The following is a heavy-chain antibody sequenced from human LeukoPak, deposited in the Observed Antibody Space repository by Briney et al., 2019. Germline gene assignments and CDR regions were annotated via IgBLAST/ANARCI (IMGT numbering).Heavy chain of an antibody. Sequence: PGGSLRLSCAASGFDLNTYEMNWVRQAPGKGLEWIADITISGHTKNYADSVKGRFTISRDNAGTSLYLQMNSLRVEDTGVYYCARGDPHATLRGQGTLVTVSS. CDR3: ARGDPHATL. J-gene: IGHJ4*02. CDR2: ITISGHTK. CDR1: GFDLNTYE. V-gene: IGHV3-48*03.